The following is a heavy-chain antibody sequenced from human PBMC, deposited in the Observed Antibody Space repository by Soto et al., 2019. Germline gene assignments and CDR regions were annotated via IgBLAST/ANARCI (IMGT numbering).Heavy chain of an antibody. D-gene: IGHD3-10*01. CDR2: ISAYNGNT. CDR3: ARDQWFGEPYYFDY. CDR1: GYTFTSYG. J-gene: IGHJ4*02. V-gene: IGHV1-18*01. Sequence: ASVKVSCKASGYTFTSYGISWVQQAPGQGLEWMGWISAYNGNTNYAQKLQGRVTMTTDASTSTAYMELRSLRSDDTAVYYCARDQWFGEPYYFDYWGQGTLVTVSS.